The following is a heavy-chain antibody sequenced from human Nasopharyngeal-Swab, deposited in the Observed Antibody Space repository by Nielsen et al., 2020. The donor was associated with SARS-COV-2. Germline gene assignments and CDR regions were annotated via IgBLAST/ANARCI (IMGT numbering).Heavy chain of an antibody. Sequence: GASLQTSCAASGFSFSNHGLSWVRQAPGRGPEWVATILRDGQRYYVDSVKGRFTTSRDNAEDSLYLQMTSLRVEDTAVYYCARDVYGCNDYWGQGTLVTVSS. V-gene: IGHV3-7*01. CDR2: ILRDGQR. J-gene: IGHJ4*02. CDR1: GFSFSNHG. CDR3: ARDVYGCNDY. D-gene: IGHD4-23*01.